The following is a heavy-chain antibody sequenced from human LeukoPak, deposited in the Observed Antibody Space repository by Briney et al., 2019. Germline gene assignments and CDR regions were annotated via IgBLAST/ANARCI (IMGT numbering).Heavy chain of an antibody. CDR1: GFTFSSYS. D-gene: IGHD2-15*01. V-gene: IGHV3-48*04. Sequence: PGGSLRLSCAASGFTFSSYSMNWVRQAPGKGLEWVSYISSSGSTIYYADSVKGRFTISRDNAKNSLYLQMNSLRAEDTAVYYCASVSVVVAAPLDYWGQGTLVTVSS. CDR2: ISSSGSTI. CDR3: ASVSVVVAAPLDY. J-gene: IGHJ4*02.